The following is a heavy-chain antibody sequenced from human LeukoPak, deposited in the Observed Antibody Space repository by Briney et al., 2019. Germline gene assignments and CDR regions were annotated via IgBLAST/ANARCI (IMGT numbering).Heavy chain of an antibody. J-gene: IGHJ3*02. Sequence: SETLSLTCTVSAGFISSYYWSWIRHPTGKGLDWIGRIYASGNTNYNPSLKSRVTMSIETSKNQFSLKVTSVTAADTAVYYCARERLPLRGDAFDIWGQGTMVTVSS. CDR2: IYASGNT. CDR3: ARERLPLRGDAFDI. V-gene: IGHV4-4*07. CDR1: AGFISSYY. D-gene: IGHD4-11*01.